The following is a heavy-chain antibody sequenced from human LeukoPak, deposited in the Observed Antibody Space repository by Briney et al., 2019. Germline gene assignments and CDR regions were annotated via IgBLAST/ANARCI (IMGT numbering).Heavy chain of an antibody. Sequence: GGSLRLSCAASGFTFSSYAMSWVRQAQGKGLEWVSAISGSGGSKYYADSVKGRFTISRDNSKNTLYLQMNSLRAEDTAVYYCAKDLTWIQLWLPFDYWGQGTLVTVSS. V-gene: IGHV3-23*01. CDR2: ISGSGGSK. CDR3: AKDLTWIQLWLPFDY. D-gene: IGHD5-18*01. CDR1: GFTFSSYA. J-gene: IGHJ4*02.